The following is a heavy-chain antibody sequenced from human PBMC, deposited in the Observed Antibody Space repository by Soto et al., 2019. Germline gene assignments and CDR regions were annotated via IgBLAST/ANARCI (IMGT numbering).Heavy chain of an antibody. J-gene: IGHJ6*02. CDR3: AKANRATRGVVAPAAMLSHGMDV. CDR1: GFTFSSYG. V-gene: IGHV3-30*18. D-gene: IGHD2-2*01. Sequence: GGSLRLSCAASGFTFSSYGMHWVRQAPGKGLEWVAVISYDGSNKYYADSVKGRFTISRDNSKTTLYLQMNSLRAEDTAVYYCAKANRATRGVVAPAAMLSHGMDVWGQGTTVTVSS. CDR2: ISYDGSNK.